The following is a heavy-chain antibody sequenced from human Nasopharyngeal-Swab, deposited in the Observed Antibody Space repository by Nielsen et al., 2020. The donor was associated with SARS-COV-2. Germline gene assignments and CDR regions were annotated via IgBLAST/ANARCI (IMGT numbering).Heavy chain of an antibody. J-gene: IGHJ4*02. CDR2: LYWDDGN. D-gene: IGHD6-19*01. CDR3: VHSSGWRLDY. Sequence: RQAPGKALEWLALLYWDDGNRYSPSLKSRITITKDTSKNQVVLTMTNMDPVDTATYYCVHSSGWRLDYWGQGTLVTVSS. V-gene: IGHV2-5*02.